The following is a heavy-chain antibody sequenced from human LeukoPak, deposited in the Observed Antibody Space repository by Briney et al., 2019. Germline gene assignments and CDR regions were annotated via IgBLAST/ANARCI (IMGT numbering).Heavy chain of an antibody. CDR1: GGSISSNTYY. V-gene: IGHV4-39*01. Sequence: SETLSLTCTVSGGSISSNTYYWGWIRQPPGKGLEWIGNMSYSGSTSYNPSLKSRVTISVDTSKNQSSLKLSSVTAADTAVYYCMRRRGYSIDYWGQGTLVTVSS. J-gene: IGHJ4*02. CDR2: MSYSGST. D-gene: IGHD5-12*01. CDR3: MRRRGYSIDY.